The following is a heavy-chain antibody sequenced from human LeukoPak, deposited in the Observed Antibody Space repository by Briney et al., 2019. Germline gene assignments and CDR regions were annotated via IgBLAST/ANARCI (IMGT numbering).Heavy chain of an antibody. Sequence: SETLSLTCTVSGASISGYYWSWLRQPPGKGLEWIGFIYYSGSTNYNPSLKSRVTMSVDTSKNQFSLQLTSVTAADTAVYYCARHVYQWPHYLDYWGQGTLVTVSS. CDR2: IYYSGST. CDR1: GASISGYY. CDR3: ARHVYQWPHYLDY. D-gene: IGHD6-19*01. J-gene: IGHJ4*02. V-gene: IGHV4-59*08.